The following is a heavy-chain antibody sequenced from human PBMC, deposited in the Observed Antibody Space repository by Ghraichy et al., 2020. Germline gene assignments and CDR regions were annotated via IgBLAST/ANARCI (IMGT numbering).Heavy chain of an antibody. Sequence: GGSLRLSCAASGFTFGSYAMHWVRQAPGKGLEWVAGISYDGDNKYYADSVRGRFTISRDNSKSTLYLQMNSLRPEDTAVFYCARALNNDFWSGILIGYWGQGTLVSVSS. CDR3: ARALNNDFWSGILIGY. J-gene: IGHJ4*02. V-gene: IGHV3-30-3*01. CDR2: ISYDGDNK. CDR1: GFTFGSYA. D-gene: IGHD3-3*01.